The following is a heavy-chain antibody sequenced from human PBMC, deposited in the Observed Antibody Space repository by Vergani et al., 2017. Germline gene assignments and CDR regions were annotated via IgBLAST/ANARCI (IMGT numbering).Heavy chain of an antibody. CDR1: GFTFSSYS. CDR3: ARVRQQWLVSDAFDI. D-gene: IGHD6-19*01. V-gene: IGHV3-21*01. J-gene: IGHJ3*02. CDR2: ISSSSSYI. Sequence: EVQLVESGGGLVKPGGSLRLSCAASGFTFSSYSMNWVRQAPGKGLEWVSSISSSSSYIYYADSVKGRFTISRDNSKNTLFLQIDSLRAEDTAVYYCARVRQQWLVSDAFDIWGQGTMVTVSS.